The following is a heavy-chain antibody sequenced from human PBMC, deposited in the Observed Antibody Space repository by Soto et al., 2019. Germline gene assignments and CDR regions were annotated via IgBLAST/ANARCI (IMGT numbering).Heavy chain of an antibody. V-gene: IGHV2-5*01. D-gene: IGHD3-9*01. Sequence: QITLKESGPTLVKPTQTLTLTCNISGISLSTSGVGVGWIRQPPGKALEWLALIYWNDGKRYSPSLRSRLTITKDSSKNQVVLTMTDMDPVDTATYVCAHRPTPLTGGGGWFDPSGQGTLVTVSS. J-gene: IGHJ5*02. CDR1: GISLSTSGVG. CDR3: AHRPTPLTGGGGWFDP. CDR2: IYWNDGK.